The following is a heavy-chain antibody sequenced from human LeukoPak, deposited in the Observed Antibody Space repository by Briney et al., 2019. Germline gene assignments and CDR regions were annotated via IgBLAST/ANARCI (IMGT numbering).Heavy chain of an antibody. CDR1: GFTFSSCD. CDR2: ISYDGSNK. V-gene: IGHV3-30*04. CDR3: ARRIIFDY. J-gene: IGHJ4*02. Sequence: GGSLRLSCAASGFTFSSCDMHWVRQAPGKGLEWVAVISYDGSNKYYADSVKGRFTISRDNSKDTLYLQMNSLRAGDTAVYYCARRIIFDYWGQGTLVTVSS.